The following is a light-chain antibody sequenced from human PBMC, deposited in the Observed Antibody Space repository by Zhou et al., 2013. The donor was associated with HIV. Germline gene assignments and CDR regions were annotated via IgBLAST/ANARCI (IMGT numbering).Light chain of an antibody. CDR1: QSVSSSY. CDR3: QQHGSSSIT. J-gene: IGKJ5*01. V-gene: IGKV3-20*01. Sequence: EIVLTQSPGTLSLSPGERATLSCRASQSVSSSYLGWYQQKPGQAPRLLIYGASSRATGIPDRFSGSGSGTDFTLTISRLEPEDFAVYYCQQHGSSSITFGQGTRLEIK. CDR2: GAS.